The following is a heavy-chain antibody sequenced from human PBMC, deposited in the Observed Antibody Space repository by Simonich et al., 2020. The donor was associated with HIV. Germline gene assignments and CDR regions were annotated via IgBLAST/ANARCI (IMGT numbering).Heavy chain of an antibody. J-gene: IGHJ3*02. D-gene: IGHD3-22*01. V-gene: IGHV4-34*01. Sequence: QVQLQQWGAGLLKPSETLSLTCGVYGGSFSGYYWSWIRRPPGKGLEWIGEINHSERTNYNWSLKSLVTISEDTSKNQFSLKLSSVTAADTAVYYCARRVYYYDSSDYLVPDALDIWGRGTMVIVSS. CDR1: GGSFSGYY. CDR3: ARRVYYYDSSDYLVPDALDI. CDR2: INHSERT.